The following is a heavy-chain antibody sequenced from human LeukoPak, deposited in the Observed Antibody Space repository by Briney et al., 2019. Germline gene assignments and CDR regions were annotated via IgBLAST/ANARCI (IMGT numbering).Heavy chain of an antibody. CDR3: ARGYNFDY. D-gene: IGHD1-1*01. Sequence: GGSLRLSCGASGFTFSSNSMNWVRQAPGKGLEWVSVIYSGGSTFYADSVKGRFTISRDNSKNTLYLQMNSLRAEDTAVYYCARGYNFDYWGQGTLVTVSS. CDR1: GFTFSSNS. J-gene: IGHJ4*02. V-gene: IGHV3-66*01. CDR2: IYSGGST.